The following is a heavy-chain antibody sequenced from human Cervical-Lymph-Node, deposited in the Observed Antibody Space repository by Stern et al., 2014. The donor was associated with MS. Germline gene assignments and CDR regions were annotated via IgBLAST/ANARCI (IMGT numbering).Heavy chain of an antibody. CDR2: IYYNGNT. J-gene: IGHJ4*02. V-gene: IGHV4-31*03. CDR3: ARSYELRSGSYYGPTDY. CDR1: SGSISSGGYY. Sequence: VHLVESGPGLVKPSQTLSLTCTVSSGSISSGGYYWNWLRQHPGEGLEWIGAIYYNGNTFYSPSLKSRVSMSIDTSENQFSLNLNSVTAADTAVYYCARSYELRSGSYYGPTDYWGQGTLVTVSS. D-gene: IGHD3-10*01.